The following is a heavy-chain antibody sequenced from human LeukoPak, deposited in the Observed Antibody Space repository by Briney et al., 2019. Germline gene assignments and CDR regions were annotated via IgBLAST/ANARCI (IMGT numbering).Heavy chain of an antibody. CDR3: ARRAGAYSHPY. Sequence: PGGSLRLSCAASGFTFSSYGMSWVRQAPGKGLEWVSAISGSGGSTYYADSVKGRFTISRDNSKNTLYLQMNSLRADDTAVYYCARRAGAYSHPYWGQGTLVTVSS. CDR2: ISGSGGST. V-gene: IGHV3-23*01. CDR1: GFTFSSYG. D-gene: IGHD4/OR15-4a*01. J-gene: IGHJ4*02.